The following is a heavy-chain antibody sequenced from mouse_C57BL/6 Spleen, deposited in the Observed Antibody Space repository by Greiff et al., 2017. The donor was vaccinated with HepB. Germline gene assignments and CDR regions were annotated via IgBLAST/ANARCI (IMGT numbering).Heavy chain of an antibody. Sequence: VQLQQSGAELVKPGASVKISCKASGYAFSSYWMNWVKQRPGKGLEWIGQIYPGDGDTNYNGKFKGKATLTADKSSSTAYMQLSSLTSEDSAVYFCARSGVYYYGSSYFDYWGQGTTLTVSS. J-gene: IGHJ2*01. V-gene: IGHV1-80*01. CDR3: ARSGVYYYGSSYFDY. CDR2: IYPGDGDT. CDR1: GYAFSSYW. D-gene: IGHD1-1*01.